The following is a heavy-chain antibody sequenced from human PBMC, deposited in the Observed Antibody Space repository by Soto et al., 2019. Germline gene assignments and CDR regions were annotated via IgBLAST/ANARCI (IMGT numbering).Heavy chain of an antibody. Sequence: EVQLVESGGGLVKPGGSLRLSCAASGFTFSNAWMSWVRQAPGKGLEWVGRIKSKTDGGTTDYAAPVKGRFTISRDDSKNTLYLQMNSLKSEDTAGYYCTIIDYSNDGGVWGKVTTVTVSS. D-gene: IGHD4-4*01. CDR3: TIIDYSNDGGV. CDR2: IKSKTDGGTT. V-gene: IGHV3-15*01. J-gene: IGHJ6*04. CDR1: GFTFSNAW.